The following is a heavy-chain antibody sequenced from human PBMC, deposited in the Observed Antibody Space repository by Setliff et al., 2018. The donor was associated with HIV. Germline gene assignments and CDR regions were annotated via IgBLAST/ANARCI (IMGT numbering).Heavy chain of an antibody. Sequence: KASETLSLTCTVSGAYISSGSHYWRRIRQPAGKGLEWIGHIYTSGFTNYNPSLKSRVTISIDTSRNQFSLNLKSVTAADTAVYYCARDQGDTPSRGDIWGQGTMVTVSS. CDR3: ARDQGDTPSRGDI. V-gene: IGHV4-61*09. D-gene: IGHD1-26*01. CDR2: IYTSGFT. CDR1: GAYISSGSHY. J-gene: IGHJ3*02.